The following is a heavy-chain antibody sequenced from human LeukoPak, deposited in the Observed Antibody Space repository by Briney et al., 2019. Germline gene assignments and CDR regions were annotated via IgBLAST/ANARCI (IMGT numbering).Heavy chain of an antibody. Sequence: GGSLRLSCAASGFTFNSYGMHWVRQAPGKELEWVALISYDGSNKYYADSVKGRFTISRDNSRNTLYLQMNNLRAEDTAVYYCAKDDAVTYLDYWGQGTLVTVSS. CDR1: GFTFNSYG. CDR3: AKDDAVTYLDY. V-gene: IGHV3-30*18. D-gene: IGHD4-17*01. CDR2: ISYDGSNK. J-gene: IGHJ4*02.